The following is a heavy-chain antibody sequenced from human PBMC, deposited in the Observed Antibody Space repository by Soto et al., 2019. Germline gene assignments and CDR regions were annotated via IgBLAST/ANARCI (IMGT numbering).Heavy chain of an antibody. V-gene: IGHV3-30*18. D-gene: IGHD2-15*01. CDR3: AKDHISGVSLVHHVAFDI. CDR2: ISYDGSNK. J-gene: IGHJ3*02. CDR1: GFTFSSYG. Sequence: GGSLRLSCAASGFTFSSYGMHWVRQAPGKGLEWVAVISYDGSNKYYADSVKGRFTISRDNSKNTLYLQMNSLRAEDTAVYYCAKDHISGVSLVHHVAFDILGQGTMVTVSS.